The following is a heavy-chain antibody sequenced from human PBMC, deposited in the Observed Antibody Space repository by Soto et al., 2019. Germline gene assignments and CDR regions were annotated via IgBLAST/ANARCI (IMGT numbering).Heavy chain of an antibody. CDR1: GYTFTSYD. Sequence: ASVKVSCKASGYTFTSYDINWVRQATGQGLEWMGWMKPNSGNTGYAQKFQGRVTMTRNTSISTAYMELSSLRSEDTAVYYCARGGSSCWYRRPTGYWGQGTLVTVSS. J-gene: IGHJ4*02. D-gene: IGHD6-19*01. CDR3: ARGGSSCWYRRPTGY. V-gene: IGHV1-8*01. CDR2: MKPNSGNT.